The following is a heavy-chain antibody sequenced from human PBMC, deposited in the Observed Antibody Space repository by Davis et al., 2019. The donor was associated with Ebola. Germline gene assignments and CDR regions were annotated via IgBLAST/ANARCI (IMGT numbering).Heavy chain of an antibody. D-gene: IGHD3-22*01. CDR2: IYSGGST. CDR1: GFTVSSNY. Sequence: PGGSLRLSCAASGFTVSSNYMSWVRQAPGKGLEWVSVIYSGGSTYYADSVKGRFTISRDNSKNTLYLQMNSLRAEDTAVYYCARDGYYYDSSGYYSVLDYWGQGTLVTVSS. J-gene: IGHJ4*02. CDR3: ARDGYYYDSSGYYSVLDY. V-gene: IGHV3-66*01.